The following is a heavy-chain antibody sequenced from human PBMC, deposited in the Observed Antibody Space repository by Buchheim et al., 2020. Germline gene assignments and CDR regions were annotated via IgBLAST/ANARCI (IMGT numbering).Heavy chain of an antibody. V-gene: IGHV4-59*08. Sequence: QVQLQESGPGLVKTSETLSLTCSVSGDSISSYFWGWIRQPPGKGLEWVGHVYFSGKTNYNPALKDRDSISVDTSKNHFSLNLSSVTAADTAVYYCARRDYGGSSTTYYFDSWGQGTL. CDR3: ARRDYGGSSTTYYFDS. D-gene: IGHD4/OR15-4a*01. CDR1: GDSISSYF. J-gene: IGHJ4*02. CDR2: VYFSGKT.